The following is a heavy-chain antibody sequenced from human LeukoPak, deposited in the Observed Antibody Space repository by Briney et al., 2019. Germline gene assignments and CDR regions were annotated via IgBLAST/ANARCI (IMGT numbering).Heavy chain of an antibody. CDR2: INPNSGGT. J-gene: IGHJ4*02. D-gene: IGHD3-22*01. Sequence: ASVKVSCKASGYTFTGYYTHWVRQAPGQGLEWMGWINPNSGGTNYAQKFQGRVTMTRDTSISTAYMELSRLRSDDTAVYYCARDRTRRVGYYYAGLSDYWGQGTLVTVSS. CDR3: ARDRTRRVGYYYAGLSDY. CDR1: GYTFTGYY. V-gene: IGHV1-2*02.